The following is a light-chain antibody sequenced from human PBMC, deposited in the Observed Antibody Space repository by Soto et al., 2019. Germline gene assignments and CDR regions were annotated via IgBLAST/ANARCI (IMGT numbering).Light chain of an antibody. CDR3: ISYTSDDVRYV. CDR2: EVS. CDR1: NSDVGIYDF. J-gene: IGLJ1*01. V-gene: IGLV2-14*01. Sequence: QSVLTQPASVSGTPGQSITISCTGSNSDVGIYDFVSWYQHHPGRAPKLIVSEVSHRPSGVSNRSSGSKSGNTASLTISGLQSEDEADYYCISYTSDDVRYVFGTGTKSPS.